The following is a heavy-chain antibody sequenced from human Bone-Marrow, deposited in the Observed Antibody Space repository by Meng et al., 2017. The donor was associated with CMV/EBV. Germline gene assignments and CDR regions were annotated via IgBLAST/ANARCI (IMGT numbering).Heavy chain of an antibody. Sequence: ETLSLTCAGSGFTFSSHWMSWVRQAPGKGLEWVANINQDGSAQYYEDSVKGRFIVSRDNSKNTLFLQMNSLRAEDTAVYYCARDRQWELPGDYYYGMDVWGHGTTVTVSS. V-gene: IGHV3-7*01. CDR2: INQDGSAQ. CDR3: ARDRQWELPGDYYYGMDV. CDR1: GFTFSSHW. D-gene: IGHD1-26*01. J-gene: IGHJ6*02.